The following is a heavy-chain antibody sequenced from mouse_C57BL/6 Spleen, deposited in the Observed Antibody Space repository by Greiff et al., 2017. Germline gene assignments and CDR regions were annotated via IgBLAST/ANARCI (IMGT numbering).Heavy chain of an antibody. CDR2: ISGGGGNT. V-gene: IGHV5-9*01. J-gene: IGHJ2*01. CDR3: ASHYSNYFDY. Sequence: EVQVVESGGGLVKPGGSLKLSCAASGFTFSSYTMSWVRQTPEKRLEWVATISGGGGNTYYPDSVKGRFTISRDNAKNTLYLQMSSLRSEDTALYYCASHYSNYFDYWGQGTTLTVSS. CDR1: GFTFSSYT. D-gene: IGHD2-5*01.